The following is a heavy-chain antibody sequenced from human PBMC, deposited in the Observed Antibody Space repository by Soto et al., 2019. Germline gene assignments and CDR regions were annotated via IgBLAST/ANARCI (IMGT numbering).Heavy chain of an antibody. CDR2: TYYRSKWYN. J-gene: IGHJ4*02. CDR3: ARDRPTRTTHNSSSFPNGFDY. Sequence: PSQTLSLTCAIPGDSVSSNSAAWNWIRQSPSRGLEWLGRTYYRSKWYNDYAVSVKSRITINPDTSKNQFSLQLNSVTPEDTAVYYCARDRPTRTTHNSSSFPNGFDYWGQGTLVTVSS. D-gene: IGHD6-6*01. V-gene: IGHV6-1*01. CDR1: GDSVSSNSAA.